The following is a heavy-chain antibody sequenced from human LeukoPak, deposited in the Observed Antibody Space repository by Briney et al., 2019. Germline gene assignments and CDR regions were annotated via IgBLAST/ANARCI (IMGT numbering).Heavy chain of an antibody. V-gene: IGHV3-23*01. Sequence: GESLRLSCAASGFSFSSYAMYWVRQAPGKGLEWVSCIDASGGATYYADSVRGRFTISRDNSKNTFYLQMNSLRAEDTAVHSCAKGSGSGWYGWFAPWGQETLVTVSS. J-gene: IGHJ5*02. CDR2: IDASGGAT. CDR1: GFSFSSYA. D-gene: IGHD6-19*01. CDR3: AKGSGSGWYGWFAP.